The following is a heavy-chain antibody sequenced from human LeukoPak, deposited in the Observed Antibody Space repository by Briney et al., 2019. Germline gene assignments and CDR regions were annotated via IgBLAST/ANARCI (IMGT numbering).Heavy chain of an antibody. CDR1: GFTFRRYA. D-gene: IGHD6-13*01. J-gene: IGHJ4*02. CDR2: ISGSGGST. CDR3: AKSSGYSSAAGTGTRRYFDY. V-gene: IGHV3-23*01. Sequence: GGSLRLSCAASGFTFRRYATSWVCQAPGKGLEWVSAISGSGGSTYYAGSVKGRFTISRDNSKNTLYLQMNSLRAEDTAVYYCAKSSGYSSAAGTGTRRYFDYWGQGTLVTVSS.